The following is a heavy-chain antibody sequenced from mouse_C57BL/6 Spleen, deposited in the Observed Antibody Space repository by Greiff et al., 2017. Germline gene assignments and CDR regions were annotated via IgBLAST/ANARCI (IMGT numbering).Heavy chain of an antibody. V-gene: IGHV1-55*01. CDR3: ARRGTTVVARGNYFDY. CDR1: GYTFTSYW. J-gene: IGHJ2*01. D-gene: IGHD1-1*01. Sequence: QVQLQQPGAELVKPGASVKMSCKASGYTFTSYWITWVKQRPGQGLEWIGDIYPGSGSTNYNEKFKSKATLTVDTSSSTAYMQLSSLTSEDSAVYYCARRGTTVVARGNYFDYWGQGTTLTVSS. CDR2: IYPGSGST.